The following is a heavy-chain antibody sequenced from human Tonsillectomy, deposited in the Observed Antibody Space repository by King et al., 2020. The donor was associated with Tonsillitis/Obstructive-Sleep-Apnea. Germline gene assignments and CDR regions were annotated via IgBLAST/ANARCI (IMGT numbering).Heavy chain of an antibody. CDR2: IYPGDSDT. CDR1: GHSFTSYW. CDR3: ARLGFCSRTSCYAGALDI. Sequence: QLVQSGAEVKKPGESLKISCKGSGHSFTSYWIGWVRQMPGKGLEWMGIIYPGDSDTRYSPSFQGQVTLSADMSIRTAYLQWSSLKAPDTAMYYSARLGFCSRTSCYAGALDIWGQGTMVTVSS. J-gene: IGHJ3*02. V-gene: IGHV5-51*01. D-gene: IGHD2-2*01.